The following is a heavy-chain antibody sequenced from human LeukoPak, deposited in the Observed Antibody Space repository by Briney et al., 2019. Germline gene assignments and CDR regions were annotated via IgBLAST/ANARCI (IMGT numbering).Heavy chain of an antibody. D-gene: IGHD3-10*01. J-gene: IGHJ4*02. CDR2: FDPEDGET. V-gene: IGHV1-24*01. Sequence: GASVKVSCKVSGYTLTELSMHWVRQAPGKGLEWMGGFDPEDGETIYAQKFQGRVTMTEDTSTDTAYMELSSLRSEDTAVYYCATGYGSGSYYWLYYLDYWGQGTLVTVSS. CDR3: ATGYGSGSYYWLYYLDY. CDR1: GYTLTELS.